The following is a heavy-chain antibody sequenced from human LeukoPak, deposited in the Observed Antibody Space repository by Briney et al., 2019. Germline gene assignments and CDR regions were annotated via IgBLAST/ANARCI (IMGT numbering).Heavy chain of an antibody. V-gene: IGHV4-39*01. J-gene: IGHJ4*02. CDR3: ARTYYDILTGYYPDY. D-gene: IGHD3-9*01. CDR1: GGSISSSSYY. Sequence: PSETLSLTCTVSGGSISSSSYYWGWIRPPPGKGLEWIGSIYYSGSTYSNPSLKSRVTISVDTSKNQFSLKLSSVTAADTAVYYCARTYYDILTGYYPDYWGQGTLVTVSS. CDR2: IYYSGST.